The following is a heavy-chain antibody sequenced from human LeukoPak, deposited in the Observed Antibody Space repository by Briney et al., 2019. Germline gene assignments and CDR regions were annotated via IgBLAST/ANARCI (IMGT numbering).Heavy chain of an antibody. CDR2: ISSSSSYI. CDR3: ARRPGPGIATPGAFDI. CDR1: GFTFSSYS. J-gene: IGHJ3*02. V-gene: IGHV3-21*01. D-gene: IGHD6-13*01. Sequence: GGSLRLSCAASGFTFSSYSMNWVRQATGKGLEWVSSISSSSSYIYYADSVKGRFTISRDNAKNSLYLQMNSLRAEDTAVYYCARRPGPGIATPGAFDIWGQGTMVTVSS.